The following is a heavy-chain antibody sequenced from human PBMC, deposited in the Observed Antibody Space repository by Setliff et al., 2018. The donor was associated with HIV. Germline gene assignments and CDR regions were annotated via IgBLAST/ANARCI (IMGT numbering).Heavy chain of an antibody. Sequence: ASVKVSCKASGYSFTDYYIHWVRQAPGQGLEWMGIINPSGGSTGYAQKFQGRVTMTRDTSTSTVYMELSSLRSEDTAVYYCARGIAAAGLDYWGQGTLVTVSS. J-gene: IGHJ4*02. CDR2: INPSGGST. D-gene: IGHD6-13*01. CDR1: GYSFTDYY. V-gene: IGHV1-46*01. CDR3: ARGIAAAGLDY.